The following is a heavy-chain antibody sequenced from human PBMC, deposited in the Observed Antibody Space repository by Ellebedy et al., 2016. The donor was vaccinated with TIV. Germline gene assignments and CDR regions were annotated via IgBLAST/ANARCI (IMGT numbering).Heavy chain of an antibody. D-gene: IGHD3-9*01. CDR3: AREDYDVLTGYQKGFDY. CDR2: INHSGTT. J-gene: IGHJ4*02. V-gene: IGHV4-34*01. CDR1: GGSFSGYF. Sequence: SETLSLTCAVYGGSFSGYFWTWIRQPPGKGLEWLGEINHSGTTNYNPSLKSRVTVSIDTSKNQFSLRLSYVTTADTAVYYCAREDYDVLTGYQKGFDYWGQGILVTVSS.